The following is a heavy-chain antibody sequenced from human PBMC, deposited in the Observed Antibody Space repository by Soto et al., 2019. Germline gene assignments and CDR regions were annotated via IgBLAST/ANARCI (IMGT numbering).Heavy chain of an antibody. CDR1: GYTFTSYG. Sequence: ASVKVSCKASGYTFTSYGISWVRQAPGQGLEWMGWISAYNGNTNYAQKLQGRVTMTTDTSTSTAYMELRSLRSDDTAVFYCARHSITIFGVVPENLYYYYGMDVWGQGTTVTVSS. J-gene: IGHJ6*02. V-gene: IGHV1-18*01. CDR3: ARHSITIFGVVPENLYYYYGMDV. D-gene: IGHD3-3*01. CDR2: ISAYNGNT.